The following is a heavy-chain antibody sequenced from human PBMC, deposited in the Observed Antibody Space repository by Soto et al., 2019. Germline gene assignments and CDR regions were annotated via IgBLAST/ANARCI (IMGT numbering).Heavy chain of an antibody. J-gene: IGHJ6*02. CDR3: ARHYCSSTSCYPVYYYYYGMDV. Sequence: GGSLKTSWKGSGYSFTSYWIGWVRQMPGKGLEWMGSIYPGDSDTRYSPSFQGQVTISADKSISTAYLQWSSLKASDTAMYYCARHYCSSTSCYPVYYYYYGMDVWGQGTTVTVSS. D-gene: IGHD2-2*01. V-gene: IGHV5-51*01. CDR2: IYPGDSDT. CDR1: GYSFTSYW.